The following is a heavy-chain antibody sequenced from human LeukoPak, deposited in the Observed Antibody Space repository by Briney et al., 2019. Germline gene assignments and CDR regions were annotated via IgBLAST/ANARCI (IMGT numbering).Heavy chain of an antibody. CDR2: ISGGGGST. J-gene: IGHJ4*02. D-gene: IGHD1-26*01. CDR1: GFTFSNYW. V-gene: IGHV3-23*01. CDR3: AKGGKWDVTPFDY. Sequence: GGSLRLSCAASGFTFSNYWMAWVRQAPGKGLEWVSTISGGGGSTYYADSVKGRFTISRDNSKNTLYLQVNSLRAEDTAVYYCAKGGKWDVTPFDYWGQGTLVTVSS.